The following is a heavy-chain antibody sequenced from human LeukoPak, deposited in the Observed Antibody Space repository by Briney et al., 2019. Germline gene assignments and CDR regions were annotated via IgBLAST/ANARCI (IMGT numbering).Heavy chain of an antibody. D-gene: IGHD2-21*02. CDR2: INPNSGGT. J-gene: IGHJ4*02. V-gene: IGHV1-2*06. CDR1: GYTFTGYY. CDR3: ATLGYCGGDCVDY. Sequence: ASVKVSCKASGYTFTGYYMHWVRQAPGQGLEWMGRINPNSGGTNYAQKFQGRVTMTSDTSISTAYMELSRLRSEDTAVYYCATLGYCGGDCVDYWGQGTLVTVSS.